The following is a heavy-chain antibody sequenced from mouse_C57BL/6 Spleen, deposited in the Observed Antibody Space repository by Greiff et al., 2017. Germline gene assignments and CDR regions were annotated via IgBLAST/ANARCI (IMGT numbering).Heavy chain of an antibody. CDR2: INPNYGTT. D-gene: IGHD2-1*01. J-gene: IGHJ3*01. CDR1: GYSFTDYN. Sequence: VQLQQSGPELVKPGASVKISCKASGYSFTDYNMNWVKQSNGKSLEWIGVINPNYGTTSYNQKFKGKATLTVDQSSSTAYMQLNSLPSEDYAVYYCAGGGNYGKYLWFAYWGQGTLVTVSA. V-gene: IGHV1-39*01. CDR3: AGGGNYGKYLWFAY.